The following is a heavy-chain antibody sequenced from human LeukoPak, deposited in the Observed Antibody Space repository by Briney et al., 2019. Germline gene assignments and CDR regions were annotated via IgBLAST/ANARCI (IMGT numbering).Heavy chain of an antibody. CDR3: ARSYSGSYPYYFDY. CDR1: GYTFTSYD. Sequence: ASVKVSCKASGYTFTSYDISWVRQAPGQGLEWMGWITTYNGNTNYAQKLQGRVTMTTDTSTSTAYMELRSLRSDDTAVYYCARSYSGSYPYYFDYWGQGTLVTVSS. D-gene: IGHD1-26*01. J-gene: IGHJ4*02. CDR2: ITTYNGNT. V-gene: IGHV1-18*01.